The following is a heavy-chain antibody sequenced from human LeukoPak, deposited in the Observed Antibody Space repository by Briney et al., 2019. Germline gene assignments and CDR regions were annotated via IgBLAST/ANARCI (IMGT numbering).Heavy chain of an antibody. CDR2: INHSGST. CDR3: ARGVATIVGYYYGMDV. V-gene: IGHV4-34*01. Sequence: SETLSLTCAVYGGSFSGYYWSWIRQPPGKGLEWIGEINHSGSTNYNPSLESRVTISVDTSKNQFSLKLSSVTAADTAVYYCARGVATIVGYYYGMDVWGQGTTVTVSS. CDR1: GGSFSGYY. D-gene: IGHD5-12*01. J-gene: IGHJ6*02.